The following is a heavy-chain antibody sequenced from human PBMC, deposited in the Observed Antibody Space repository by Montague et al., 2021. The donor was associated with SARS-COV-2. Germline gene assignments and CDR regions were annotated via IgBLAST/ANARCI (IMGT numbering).Heavy chain of an antibody. D-gene: IGHD2/OR15-2a*01. V-gene: IGHV4-34*01. CDR2: IYHNERT. CDR1: GGPLGDYY. CDR3: ARGTGQHITLVEIVRNYWYYDL. J-gene: IGHJ2*01. Sequence: SETLSLTCAVSGGPLGDYYWGWIRQSPGNGLEWIGDIYHNERTHYSPSLKSRVALSVDKSKNQFSLRLNSVTTADTAVYYCARGTGQHITLVEIVRNYWYYDLWGRGSLVTVSS.